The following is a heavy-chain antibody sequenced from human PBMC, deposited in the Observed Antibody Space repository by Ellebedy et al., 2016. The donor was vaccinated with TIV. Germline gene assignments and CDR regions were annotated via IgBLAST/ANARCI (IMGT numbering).Heavy chain of an antibody. J-gene: IGHJ4*02. D-gene: IGHD3-22*01. V-gene: IGHV3-48*04. CDR1: GFSFSGHS. CDR3: VRGTGSGYSYSLDS. CDR2: ISSAGGTI. Sequence: GGSLRLSXVSSGFSFSGHSMNRVRQAPGKGLEGGSYISSAGGTIYHADAVKGRFSTHRDNIRRSLDLQMTRLRAEDTAVYYCVRGTGSGYSYSLDSWGQGTLVTVSS.